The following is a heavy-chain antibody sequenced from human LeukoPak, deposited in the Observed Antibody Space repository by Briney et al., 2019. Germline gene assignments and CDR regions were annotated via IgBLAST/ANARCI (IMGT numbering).Heavy chain of an antibody. CDR3: ARDGVAGGFDY. V-gene: IGHV4-59*01. J-gene: IGHJ4*02. Sequence: SETLSLSCTVSGGSIGSYDWNWIRQAPGKGLEWIGYIHYSGSTNHNSSPKNRVTISVDTSKNQYSLRLSSVTAADTAVYYCARDGVAGGFDYWGQGTLVTVSS. CDR1: GGSIGSYD. D-gene: IGHD6-19*01. CDR2: IHYSGST.